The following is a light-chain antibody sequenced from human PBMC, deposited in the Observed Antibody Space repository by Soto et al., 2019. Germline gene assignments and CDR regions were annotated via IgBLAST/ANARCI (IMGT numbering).Light chain of an antibody. CDR2: DAS. Sequence: DIPMTQSPSTLSASVGDRVTITCRASQSISSWLAWYQQKPGKAPKLLIYDASSLESGVPSRFSGSGSGTEFTLTISSLQPDDFATYYCQQYHTYPGTFGQGTKVETK. CDR3: QQYHTYPGT. V-gene: IGKV1-5*01. CDR1: QSISSW. J-gene: IGKJ1*01.